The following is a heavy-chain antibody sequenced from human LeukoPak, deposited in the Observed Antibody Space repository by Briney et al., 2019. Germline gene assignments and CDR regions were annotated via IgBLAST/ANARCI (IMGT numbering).Heavy chain of an antibody. D-gene: IGHD1-1*01. V-gene: IGHV3-30*18. Sequence: GGSLRLSCAASGFTFSSYGMHWVRQAPGKGLEWVAVISYDGSNKYYADSVKGRFTISRDNSKNTLYLQMNTLRVEDTALYYCAKGGRRITTAYNWFDPWGQGTLVTVSS. J-gene: IGHJ5*02. CDR1: GFTFSSYG. CDR2: ISYDGSNK. CDR3: AKGGRRITTAYNWFDP.